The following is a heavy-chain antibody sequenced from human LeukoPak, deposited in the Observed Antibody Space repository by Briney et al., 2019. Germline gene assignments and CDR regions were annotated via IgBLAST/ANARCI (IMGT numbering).Heavy chain of an antibody. Sequence: GGSLRLSCAASGFTFSDHYMSCIRQASGKGLEWVSYISTSGGTTYHADSVKGRFTISRDNAKNSLYLQMNSLRAEDTAVYYCAAYYYPTSGTDYWGQGTLVTVSS. J-gene: IGHJ4*02. V-gene: IGHV3-11*01. D-gene: IGHD3-22*01. CDR2: ISTSGGTT. CDR1: GFTFSDHY. CDR3: AAYYYPTSGTDY.